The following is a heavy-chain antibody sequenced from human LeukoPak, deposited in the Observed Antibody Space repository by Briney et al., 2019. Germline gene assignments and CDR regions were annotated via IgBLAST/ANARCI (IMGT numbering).Heavy chain of an antibody. CDR2: IYYSGST. J-gene: IGHJ4*02. CDR1: GFTFSSYA. Sequence: GSLRLSCAASGFTFSSYAMSWVRQAPGKGLEWIGSIYYSGSTYYNPSLKSRVTISVDTSKNQFSLKLSSVTAADTAVYYCARYCSGGSCFDYWGQGTLVTVSS. V-gene: IGHV4-39*01. CDR3: ARYCSGGSCFDY. D-gene: IGHD2-15*01.